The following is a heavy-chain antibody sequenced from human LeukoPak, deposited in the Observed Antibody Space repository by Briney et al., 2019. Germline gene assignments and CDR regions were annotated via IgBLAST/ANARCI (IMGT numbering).Heavy chain of an antibody. CDR2: INPNSGGT. Sequence: ASVKVSCKASGYTFTGYYMHWVRQAPGQGLEWMGWINPNSGGTNYAQKFQGRVTMTRDTSISTAYMELSRLRSDNTAVYYCAGLPYTMVRGVDDAFDIWGQGTMVTVSS. CDR1: GYTFTGYY. J-gene: IGHJ3*02. V-gene: IGHV1-2*02. D-gene: IGHD3-10*01. CDR3: AGLPYTMVRGVDDAFDI.